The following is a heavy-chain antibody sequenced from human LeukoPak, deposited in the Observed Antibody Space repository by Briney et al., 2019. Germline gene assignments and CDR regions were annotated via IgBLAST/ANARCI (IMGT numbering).Heavy chain of an antibody. Sequence: PSETLSLTCAVYGGSFSGYYWSWIRQPPGKGLEWIGEINHSGSTNYNPSLKSRVTISVDTSKNQFSLKLSSVTAADTAVYYCARDVYDYVGGSYRWGWFDPWGQGTLVTVSS. V-gene: IGHV4-34*01. J-gene: IGHJ5*02. CDR2: INHSGST. D-gene: IGHD3-16*02. CDR3: ARDVYDYVGGSYRWGWFDP. CDR1: GGSFSGYY.